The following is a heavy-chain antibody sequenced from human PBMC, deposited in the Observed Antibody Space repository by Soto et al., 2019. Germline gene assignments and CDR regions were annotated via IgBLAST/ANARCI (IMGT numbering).Heavy chain of an antibody. J-gene: IGHJ6*01. V-gene: IGHV1-8*01. CDR2: MNPNSGNT. D-gene: IGHD3-3*01. CDR3: ARDPAPTVYDPPYGMDV. CDR1: GYTFTSYD. Sequence: SGKVPCNASGYTFTSYDINWVRHATGQGLEWMGWMNPNSGNTGYAQKLQGRVTMTRDTSTSTVYMELSGLGSEDTAVYYCARDPAPTVYDPPYGMDVWGQGTTVPVSS.